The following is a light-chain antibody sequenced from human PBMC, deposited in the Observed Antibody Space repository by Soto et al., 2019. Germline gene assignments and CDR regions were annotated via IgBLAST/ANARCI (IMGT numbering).Light chain of an antibody. J-gene: IGKJ4*01. CDR3: QQLYSSPLT. Sequence: DIQLTQSPSFLSASVGDRVTITCRASQGISTYLAWYQQSPGKAPTLLIYAASTLQSGVPSRFSGSGSGTEFTLTISRLQPEDFATYYCQQLYSSPLTFGGGTKVDIK. CDR2: AAS. V-gene: IGKV1-9*01. CDR1: QGISTY.